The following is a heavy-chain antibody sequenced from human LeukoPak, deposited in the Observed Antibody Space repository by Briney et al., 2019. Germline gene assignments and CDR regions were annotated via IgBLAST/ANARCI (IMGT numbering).Heavy chain of an antibody. D-gene: IGHD6-19*01. Sequence: SCKASGGTFSSYAMSWVRQAPGKGLEWVSAISGSGGSTYYADSVKGRFTISRDNSKNTLYLQMNSLRAEDTAVYYCARDPSGWYYGMDVWGHGTTVTVSS. CDR2: ISGSGGST. J-gene: IGHJ6*02. CDR1: GGTFSSYA. CDR3: ARDPSGWYYGMDV. V-gene: IGHV3-23*01.